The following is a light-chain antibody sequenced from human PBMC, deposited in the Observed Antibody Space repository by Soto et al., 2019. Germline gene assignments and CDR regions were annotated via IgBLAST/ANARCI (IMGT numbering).Light chain of an antibody. CDR1: QSVSSK. Sequence: EIVMTQSPATLSLSPGQRATLSCRASQSVSSKLAWYQQRPGQAPRLLIYSASTRATGIPDRFSGSGSGTEFTLTISSLQSEDFAVYYCHQYNHWLTWTFGQGTKVDI. V-gene: IGKV3-15*01. J-gene: IGKJ1*01. CDR2: SAS. CDR3: HQYNHWLTWT.